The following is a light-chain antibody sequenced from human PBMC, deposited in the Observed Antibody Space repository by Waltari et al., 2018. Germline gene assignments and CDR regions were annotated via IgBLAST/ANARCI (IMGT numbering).Light chain of an antibody. Sequence: SYELTQPPSVSVSPGQTASITCSGDKLGNKYASWYRQKPGQSPVVVIYRDKKRPSGIPERFSGSSSGATVALTISGVQAEDEADYYCQSADSRGSYHWVFGGGTKLTVL. V-gene: IGLV3-25*03. CDR3: QSADSRGSYHWV. CDR2: RDK. CDR1: KLGNKY. J-gene: IGLJ3*02.